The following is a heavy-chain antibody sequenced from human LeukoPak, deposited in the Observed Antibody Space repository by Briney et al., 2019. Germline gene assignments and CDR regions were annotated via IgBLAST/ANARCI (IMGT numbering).Heavy chain of an antibody. J-gene: IGHJ6*03. CDR3: AGSYYYDGSCYGVVAYYYYYMDV. Sequence: ASVKVSCKASGGTFSGYAISWVRQAPGQGLEWLGGILPIFGTANYAQKFQGRVTITADASTRTTYMELSSLRTEDTAVYYCAGSYYYDGSCYGVVAYYYYYMDVWGKGTTVTVSS. CDR1: GGTFSGYA. V-gene: IGHV1-69*13. D-gene: IGHD3-22*01. CDR2: ILPIFGTA.